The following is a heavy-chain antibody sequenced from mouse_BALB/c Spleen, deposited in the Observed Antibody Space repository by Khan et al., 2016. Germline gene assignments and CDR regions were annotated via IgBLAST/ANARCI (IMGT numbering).Heavy chain of an antibody. CDR3: ERGDDDRGYYYSIDY. CDR2: ISTGGDI. Sequence: EVELVESGGGLVKPGGSLKLSCAASGFTFSSYVMSWVRQTPEKRLEWVASISTGGDIYYPDSVKGRFTISRDNARNILYMQMASLRSEDTAMYYCERGDDDRGYYYSIDYWGQGTSVTVSS. J-gene: IGHJ4*01. CDR1: GFTFSSYV. D-gene: IGHD2-12*01. V-gene: IGHV5-6-5*01.